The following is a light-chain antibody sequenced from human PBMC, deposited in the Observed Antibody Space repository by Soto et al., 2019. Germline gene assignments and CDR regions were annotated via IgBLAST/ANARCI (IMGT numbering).Light chain of an antibody. Sequence: QSVLTQSSASSASLGSSVRLTCTLSSGHSSYIIAWHQQQPGKAPRYLMKLEGSGTYNKGSGVPDRFSGSSSGADRYLTISNLKLEDDADYHCENWYSNSQVFGGGTKLTVL. V-gene: IGLV4-60*02. CDR1: SGHSSYI. CDR2: LEGSGTY. CDR3: ENWYSNSQV. J-gene: IGLJ2*01.